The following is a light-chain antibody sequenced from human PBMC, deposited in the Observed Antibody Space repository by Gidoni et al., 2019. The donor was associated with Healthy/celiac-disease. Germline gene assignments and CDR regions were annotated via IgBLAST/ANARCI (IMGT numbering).Light chain of an antibody. V-gene: IGLV3-10*01. CDR2: EDS. Sequence: SYELTQPPSVSVSPGQTARITCSGDAFPKKYAYWYQQKSGQAPVLVIYEDSKRPSGIPERFSGSSSGTMATLTISGAQVEDEADYYCYSTDSSGNHWLFGGGTKLTVL. CDR3: YSTDSSGNHWL. J-gene: IGLJ3*02. CDR1: AFPKKY.